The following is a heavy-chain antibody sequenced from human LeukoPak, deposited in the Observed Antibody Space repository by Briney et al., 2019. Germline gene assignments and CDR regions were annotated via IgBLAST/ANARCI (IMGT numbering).Heavy chain of an antibody. CDR1: GFTLSSYW. CDR3: ARFPGFEY. V-gene: IGHV3-7*01. J-gene: IGHJ4*02. Sequence: GGSLRLSCTVSGFTLSSYWMTWVRQAPGKGLEWAANINQHGSEKNYVDSVKGRFIISRDNANNSLYLQMNSLRGEDTAVYYCARFPGFEYWGQGTLVTVSS. CDR2: INQHGSEK.